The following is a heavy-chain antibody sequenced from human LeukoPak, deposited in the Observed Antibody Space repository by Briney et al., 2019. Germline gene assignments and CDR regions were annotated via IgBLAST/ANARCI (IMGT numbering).Heavy chain of an antibody. CDR2: IYSGGST. J-gene: IGHJ3*02. CDR1: GLTVSSNY. V-gene: IGHV3-66*01. Sequence: GGSLRLSCAASGLTVSSNYMSWVRQAPGKGLEWVSVIYSGGSTYYADSVKGRFTISRDNSKNTLYLQMNSLRAEDTAVYYCARETLPGGGAFDIWGQGTMVTVSS. D-gene: IGHD1-14*01. CDR3: ARETLPGGGAFDI.